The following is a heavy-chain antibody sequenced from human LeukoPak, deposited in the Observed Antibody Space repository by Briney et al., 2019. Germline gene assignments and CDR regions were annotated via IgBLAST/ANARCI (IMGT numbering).Heavy chain of an antibody. V-gene: IGHV4-4*07. Sequence: SETLSLTCTVSGGSISSYYWSWIRQPAGKGLEWIGRIYTSGSTNYNPSLKSRVTMSVDTSKNQFSLKLSSVTAADTAVYYCARGRQLSTHPSWFDPWGQGTLVTVSS. CDR1: GGSISSYY. J-gene: IGHJ5*02. CDR2: IYTSGST. D-gene: IGHD5/OR15-5a*01. CDR3: ARGRQLSTHPSWFDP.